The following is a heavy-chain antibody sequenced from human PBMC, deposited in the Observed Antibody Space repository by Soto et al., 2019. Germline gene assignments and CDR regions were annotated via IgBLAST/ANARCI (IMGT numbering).Heavy chain of an antibody. CDR2: IRRETDGGTP. D-gene: IGHD1-26*01. CDR3: STLYRVDP. V-gene: IGHV3-15*07. Sequence: EVQVVESGGYLVKPGGSLSPSGQPAPFSKMHWVRQPPGKGLEWVGRIRRETDGGTPDYAATVKGRFFISRDDSRNMFYLQMNSLQTEDTAVYYCSTLYRVDPWGQGTLVTVSS. CDR1: PFSK. J-gene: IGHJ5*02.